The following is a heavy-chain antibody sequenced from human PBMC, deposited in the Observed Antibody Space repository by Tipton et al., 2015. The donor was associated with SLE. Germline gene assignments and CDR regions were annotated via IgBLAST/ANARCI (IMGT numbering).Heavy chain of an antibody. CDR3: ARDSPDYYGSGSYYSWAFDI. D-gene: IGHD3-10*01. V-gene: IGHV4-39*07. Sequence: TLSLTCTVSGGSISSSSYYWGWIRQPPGKGLEWIGSIYHSGSTYYNPSLKSRVTISVDTSKNQFSLKLSSVTAADTAVYYCARDSPDYYGSGSYYSWAFDIWGQGTMVTVSS. J-gene: IGHJ3*02. CDR1: GGSISSSSYY. CDR2: IYHSGST.